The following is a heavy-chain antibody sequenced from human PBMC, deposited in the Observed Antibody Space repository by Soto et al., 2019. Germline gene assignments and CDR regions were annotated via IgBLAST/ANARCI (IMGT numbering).Heavy chain of an antibody. D-gene: IGHD3-22*01. CDR3: ARDLSSGGYYGMDV. Sequence: PGGSLRLSCAASGFHFSSYGMHWVRQAPGKGLEWVAVIWYDGSNKYYADSVKGRFTISRDNSKNTLYLQMNSLRVEDTAVYYCARDLSSGGYYGMDVWGQGTTVTVSS. V-gene: IGHV3-33*01. CDR1: GFHFSSYG. J-gene: IGHJ6*02. CDR2: IWYDGSNK.